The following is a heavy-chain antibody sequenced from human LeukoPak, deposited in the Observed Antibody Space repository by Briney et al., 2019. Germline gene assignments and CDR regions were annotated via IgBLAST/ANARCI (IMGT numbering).Heavy chain of an antibody. CDR1: GFTFSSYS. CDR3: ARGGEMGYCSSTSCYYYYGMDV. CDR2: ISSSSSTI. J-gene: IGHJ6*02. V-gene: IGHV3-48*02. Sequence: GGSLRLSCAASGFTFSSYSMNWVRQAPGKGLEWVSYISSSSSTIYYADSVKGRFTISRDNAKNSLYLQMNSLRDEDTAVYYCARGGEMGYCSSTSCYYYYGMDVWGQGTTVTVSS. D-gene: IGHD2-2*01.